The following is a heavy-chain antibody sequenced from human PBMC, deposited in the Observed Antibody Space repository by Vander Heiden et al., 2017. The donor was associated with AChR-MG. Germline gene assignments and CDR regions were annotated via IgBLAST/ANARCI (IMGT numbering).Heavy chain of an antibody. CDR1: GGSFSGYY. CDR3: ARGGNVWVSYRVDY. Sequence: QVQLQQRVAGLLKPSETLSLTCAVYGGSFSGYYWSWIRQPPGKGLEWIGEINHSGSTNYNPSLKSRVTISVDTSKNQFSLKLSSVTAADTAVYYCARGGNVWVSYRVDYWGQGTLVTVSS. CDR2: INHSGST. V-gene: IGHV4-34*01. D-gene: IGHD3-16*02. J-gene: IGHJ4*02.